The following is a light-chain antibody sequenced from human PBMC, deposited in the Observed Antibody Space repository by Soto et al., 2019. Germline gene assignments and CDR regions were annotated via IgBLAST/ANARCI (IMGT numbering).Light chain of an antibody. Sequence: QSGLTQPPSSSGTPGQRVNISGSGSSSNIGSNYVYWYQQLPGTAPKLLIYSNNQRPSGVPDRFSGSKSGTSASLAISGLRSEDEADYYCVEWEDSESGCVCGTGNKVT. J-gene: IGLJ1*01. V-gene: IGLV1-47*02. CDR1: SSNIGSNY. CDR3: VEWEDSESGCV. CDR2: SNN.